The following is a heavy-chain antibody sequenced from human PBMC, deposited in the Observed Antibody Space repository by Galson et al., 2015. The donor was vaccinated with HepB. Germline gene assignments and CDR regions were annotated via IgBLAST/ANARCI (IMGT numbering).Heavy chain of an antibody. Sequence: SETLSLTCTVSGGSMNNYYWNWIRQPPWKGLEWIGCIYYSGSTNYNPSLKSRVTISVDTTKNQFSLKLSSVTAADTAVYYCARGDMYSISSGGFELWGQGSLVTSSS. J-gene: IGHJ4*02. CDR3: ARGDMYSISSGGFEL. CDR2: IYYSGST. CDR1: GGSMNNYY. V-gene: IGHV4-59*01. D-gene: IGHD1-26*01.